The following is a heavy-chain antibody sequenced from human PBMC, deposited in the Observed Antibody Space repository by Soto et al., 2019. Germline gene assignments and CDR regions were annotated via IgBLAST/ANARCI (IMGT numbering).Heavy chain of an antibody. Sequence: QVQFLQSGAELKKPGASVKVSCKTSGYIFSDYPIHWVRQAPGRGLEWVAWINTGNGTTRYSPRLQGRVTRRTDTSASTVNMHLTGLRIEDTAVYYCASNAFDYWGQGTMVAVS. J-gene: IGHJ4*02. CDR3: ASNAFDY. V-gene: IGHV1-3*04. CDR2: INTGNGTT. CDR1: GYIFSDYP.